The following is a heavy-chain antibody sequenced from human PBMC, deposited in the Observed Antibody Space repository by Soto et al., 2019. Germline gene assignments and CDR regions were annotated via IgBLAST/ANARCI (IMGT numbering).Heavy chain of an antibody. CDR2: IYYSGST. Sequence: SETLSLTCTVSGGSISSYYWSWIRQTPGKGLEWIGYIYYSGSTNYNPSLKSRVTIAVDTSKNQFSLKLSSVTAADTAVYYCARLGPAQPMDIGVVVAAYPFDYWGQGTLVTVSS. CDR3: ARLGPAQPMDIGVVVAAYPFDY. V-gene: IGHV4-59*08. CDR1: GGSISSYY. J-gene: IGHJ4*02. D-gene: IGHD2-15*01.